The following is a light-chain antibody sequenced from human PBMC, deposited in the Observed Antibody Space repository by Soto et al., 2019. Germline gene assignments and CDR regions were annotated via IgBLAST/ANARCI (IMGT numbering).Light chain of an antibody. CDR2: KAS. Sequence: DIQMTQSPSTLSASVGDRVTITCRASQGISSWLAWYQQKPGTAPKLLIYKASTLQSGVPSRFSGSGSGTEFTLTISSLQPDDSATYYCQQYNDNWTFGQGTKV. V-gene: IGKV1-5*03. CDR3: QQYNDNWT. J-gene: IGKJ1*01. CDR1: QGISSW.